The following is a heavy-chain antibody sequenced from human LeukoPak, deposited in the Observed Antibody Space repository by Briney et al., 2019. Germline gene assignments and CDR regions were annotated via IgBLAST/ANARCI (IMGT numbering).Heavy chain of an antibody. V-gene: IGHV1-69*13. Sequence: GASVKVSCKAPGGTFSSYAISWVRQAPGQGLEWMGGIIPIFGTANYAQKFQGRVTITADESTSTAYLELSSLRSEDTAVYYCARAAQTFTSRGWFDPWGQGTLVTVSS. CDR2: IIPIFGTA. CDR1: GGTFSSYA. J-gene: IGHJ5*02. CDR3: ARAAQTFTSRGWFDP. D-gene: IGHD2-2*01.